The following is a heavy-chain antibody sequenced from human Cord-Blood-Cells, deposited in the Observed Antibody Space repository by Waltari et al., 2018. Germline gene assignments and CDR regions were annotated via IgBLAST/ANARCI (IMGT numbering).Heavy chain of an antibody. CDR3: ARGGTMVRGDDAFDI. D-gene: IGHD3-10*01. CDR2: INPNSGGT. V-gene: IGHV1-2*02. J-gene: IGHJ3*02. Sequence: QVQLVQSGAEVKKPGASVKVSCKASGYTFTGYYMHWVRQAPGQGLEWMGWINPNSGGTNYAQKFQGRVTMTRDTSISTAYMELSRLRSDDTAMYYCARGGTMVRGDDAFDIWGQGTMVTVSS. CDR1: GYTFTGYY.